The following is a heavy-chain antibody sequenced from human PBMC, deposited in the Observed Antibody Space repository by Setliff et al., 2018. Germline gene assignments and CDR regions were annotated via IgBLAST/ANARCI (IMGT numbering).Heavy chain of an antibody. Sequence: SETLSLTCTVSGGSISRGSYDWSWIRQPAGKGLEWIGRIYTSGSTNYNPSLKSRVTISVDTSKNQFSLKLSSVTAADTAVYYCARGGYSYGLGGFPLDYWGQGTLGPSPQ. J-gene: IGHJ4*02. CDR1: GGSISRGSYD. V-gene: IGHV4-61*02. CDR3: ARGGYSYGLGGFPLDY. D-gene: IGHD5-18*01. CDR2: IYTSGST.